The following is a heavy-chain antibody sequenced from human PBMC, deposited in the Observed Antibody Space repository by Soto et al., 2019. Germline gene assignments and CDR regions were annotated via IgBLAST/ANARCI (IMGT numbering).Heavy chain of an antibody. CDR2: ITPTGVT. CDR3: ARTDKFNSQSSGWANRFDC. J-gene: IGHJ4*02. V-gene: IGHV3-23*01. CDR1: GFTFSNYA. Sequence: EMQLLESGGGLVQPGGSLRLFCAASGFTFSNYAMAWVHQAPGEGLEWVSTITPTGVTYYGDTVKGRFTISRDNSKSTLFLKMNSLRAEDTAIYYCARTDKFNSQSSGWANRFDCWGQGTLVTVSS. D-gene: IGHD6-19*01.